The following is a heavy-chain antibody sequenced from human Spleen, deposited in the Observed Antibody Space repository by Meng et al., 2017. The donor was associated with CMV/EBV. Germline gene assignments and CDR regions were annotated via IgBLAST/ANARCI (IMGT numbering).Heavy chain of an antibody. Sequence: GGSLRLSREASGFVFSWNWMTWVRQAAGEGLEWVANINQDGSDKYFADAVKGRFTISRDNAKNSRYLQMNSLRAEDTAVYYCARSFLESGDIVVVPLFDYWGQGTLVTVSS. V-gene: IGHV3-7*01. J-gene: IGHJ4*02. CDR2: INQDGSDK. CDR3: ARSFLESGDIVVVPLFDY. D-gene: IGHD2-2*01. CDR1: GFVFSWNW.